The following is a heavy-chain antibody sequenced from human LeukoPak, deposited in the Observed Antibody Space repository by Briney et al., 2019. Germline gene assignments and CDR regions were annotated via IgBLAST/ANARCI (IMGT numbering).Heavy chain of an antibody. Sequence: GGSLRLSCAASGFTFSSYAMHWVRQAPGKGLEWVAVISYDGSNKYYADSVKGRFTISRDNSKNTLYLQMNSLRAEDTAVYYCARQGITMIVVVIPTGAFDIWGQGTMVTVSS. CDR2: ISYDGSNK. V-gene: IGHV3-30*04. CDR3: ARQGITMIVVVIPTGAFDI. CDR1: GFTFSSYA. D-gene: IGHD3-22*01. J-gene: IGHJ3*02.